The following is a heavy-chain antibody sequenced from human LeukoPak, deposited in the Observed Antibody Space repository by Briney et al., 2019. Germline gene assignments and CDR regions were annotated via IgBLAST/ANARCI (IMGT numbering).Heavy chain of an antibody. CDR1: GYTFTSYG. CDR2: ISAYNGNT. Sequence: ASVKVSCKASGYTFTSYGISWVRQAPGQGLEWMGWISAYNGNTNYAQKLQGRVTMTTDTSTSTAYMELRSLRSDDTAVYYCARDAVWYCDFWSGYHTFDYGGQGTLATVSS. CDR3: ARDAVWYCDFWSGYHTFDY. J-gene: IGHJ4*02. V-gene: IGHV1-18*01. D-gene: IGHD3-3*01.